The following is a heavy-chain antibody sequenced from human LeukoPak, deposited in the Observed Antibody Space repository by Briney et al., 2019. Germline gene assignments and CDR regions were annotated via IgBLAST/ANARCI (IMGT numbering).Heavy chain of an antibody. J-gene: IGHJ4*02. CDR1: GFTFSSYE. CDR2: ISSSGSTI. V-gene: IGHV3-48*03. CDR3: ARVGGSGRGYFDY. D-gene: IGHD3-10*01. Sequence: GGSLRLSCAASGFTFSSYEMNWVRQAPGKGLEWVSYISSSGSTIYYADSVKGRFTISRDNAKNSLYLQMNSLRAEDTAVYYCARVGGSGRGYFDYWGQGTLVTVSS.